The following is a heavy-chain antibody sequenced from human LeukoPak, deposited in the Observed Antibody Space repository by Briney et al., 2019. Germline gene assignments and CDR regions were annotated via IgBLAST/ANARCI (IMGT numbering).Heavy chain of an antibody. D-gene: IGHD3-3*01. CDR3: ARGIKKATIFGVVIIGYYYGMDV. V-gene: IGHV1-8*01. CDR2: MNPNSGNT. CDR1: GYTFTSYD. J-gene: IGHJ6*02. Sequence: ASVKVSCKASGYTFTSYDINWVRQATGQGLEWMGWMNPNSGNTGYAQKFQGRVTMTRNTSISTAYMELSSLRSEDTAVYYCARGIKKATIFGVVIIGYYYGMDVRGQGTTVTVSS.